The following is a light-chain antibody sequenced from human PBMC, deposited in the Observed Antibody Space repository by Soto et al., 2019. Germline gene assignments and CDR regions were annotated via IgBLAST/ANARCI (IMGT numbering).Light chain of an antibody. J-gene: IGKJ4*01. CDR1: QSVSSNN. CDR3: QQCGSSPPIT. V-gene: IGKV3-20*01. CDR2: GAS. Sequence: EIVLTQSPGTLSLSPGERATLSCRASQSVSSNNLAWYQQKPGQAPRLLIYGASSRATGIPDRFSGSGSGTDFTLTISRLEPEDFAVYYCQQCGSSPPITFGGGSKVEIK.